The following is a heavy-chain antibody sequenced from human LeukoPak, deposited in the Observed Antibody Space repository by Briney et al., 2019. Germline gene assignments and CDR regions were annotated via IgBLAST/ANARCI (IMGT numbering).Heavy chain of an antibody. CDR1: GGSISSYY. D-gene: IGHD2-2*02. Sequence: PETLSLTCTVSGGSISSYYWSWIRQPAGKGLEWIGRIYTSGSTNYNPSLKSRVTMSVDTPRNQFSLKLSSVTAADTAVYYCARDGVPAAIAKGGYWYFDLWGRGTLVTVSS. CDR2: IYTSGST. V-gene: IGHV4-4*07. CDR3: ARDGVPAAIAKGGYWYFDL. J-gene: IGHJ2*01.